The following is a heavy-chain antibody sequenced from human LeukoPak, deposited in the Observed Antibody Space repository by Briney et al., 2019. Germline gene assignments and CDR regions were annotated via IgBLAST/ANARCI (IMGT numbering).Heavy chain of an antibody. CDR2: IFYSGST. D-gene: IGHD3-22*01. J-gene: IGHJ6*03. CDR1: GDSISRYY. Sequence: PSETLSLTCTVSGDSISRYYWSWIRQPPGKGLEWIGYIFYSGSTNYNPSLESRVTISVDTSKNQFSLKLSSVTAADTAVYYCASLRSSGSLYYYYYMDVWGKGTTVTVSS. V-gene: IGHV4-59*01. CDR3: ASLRSSGSLYYYYYMDV.